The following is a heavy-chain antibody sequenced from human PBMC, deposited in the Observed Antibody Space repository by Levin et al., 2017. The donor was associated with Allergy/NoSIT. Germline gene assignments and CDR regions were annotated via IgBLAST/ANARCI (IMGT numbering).Heavy chain of an antibody. CDR3: ARLEGGTAMGLIDY. J-gene: IGHJ4*02. D-gene: IGHD5-18*01. CDR1: GGSISSYY. V-gene: IGHV4-59*08. Sequence: SQTLSLTCTVSGGSISSYYWSWIRQPPGKGLEWIGYIYYSGSTNYNPSLKSRVTISVDTSKNQFSLKLSSVTAADTAVYYRARLEGGTAMGLIDYWGQGTLVTVSS. CDR2: IYYSGST.